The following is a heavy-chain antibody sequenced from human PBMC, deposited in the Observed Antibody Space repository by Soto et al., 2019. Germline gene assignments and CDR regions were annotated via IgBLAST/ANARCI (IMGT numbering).Heavy chain of an antibody. D-gene: IGHD3-22*01. CDR1: GYTFTSYD. CDR2: MNPNSGNT. CDR3: AGSGYPYYYYGMDV. J-gene: IGHJ6*02. Sequence: QVQLVRSGAEVKKPGASVKVSCKASGYTFTSYDINWVRQATGQGLEWMGWMNPNSGNTGYAQKFQGRVTMTRNTSISTAYMELSSLRSEDTAVYYCAGSGYPYYYYGMDVWGQGTTVTVSS. V-gene: IGHV1-8*01.